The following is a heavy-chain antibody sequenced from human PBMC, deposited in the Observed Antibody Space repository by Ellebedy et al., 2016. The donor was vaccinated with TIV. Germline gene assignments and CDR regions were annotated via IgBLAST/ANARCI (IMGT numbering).Heavy chain of an antibody. J-gene: IGHJ3*02. V-gene: IGHV4-34*01. Sequence: MPSETLSLTCAVYGGSFSGYYWSWIRQPPGKGLEWIGEINHSGSTNYNPSLKSRVTISVDTSKNQFSLKLSSVTAADTAVYYCARQLRGRRQISSGYSPDAFDIWGQGTMVTVSS. D-gene: IGHD3-22*01. CDR1: GGSFSGYY. CDR2: INHSGST. CDR3: ARQLRGRRQISSGYSPDAFDI.